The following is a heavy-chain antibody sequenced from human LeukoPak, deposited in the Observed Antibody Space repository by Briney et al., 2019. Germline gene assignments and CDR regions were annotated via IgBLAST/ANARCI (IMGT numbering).Heavy chain of an antibody. Sequence: PSETLSLTCNVSGYSISSGYYWGWIRQPPGKGLEWIGNIYHSGSTYYNPSLKSRVTISVDTSKNQFSLKLSSVTAADTAVYYCASYGGPHDAFDIWGQGTMVTVSS. J-gene: IGHJ3*02. CDR1: GYSISSGYY. CDR2: IYHSGST. V-gene: IGHV4-38-2*02. CDR3: ASYGGPHDAFDI. D-gene: IGHD4-23*01.